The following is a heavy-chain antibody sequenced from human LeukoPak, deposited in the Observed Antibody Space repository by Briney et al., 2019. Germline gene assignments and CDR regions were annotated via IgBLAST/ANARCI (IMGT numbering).Heavy chain of an antibody. V-gene: IGHV3-53*01. CDR2: IYSGGST. Sequence: GGSLRLSCAASGFTVSSNYMSWVRQAPGKGLEWVSVIYSGGSTYYADSAKGRFTISRDNSKNTLYLQMNSLRAEDTAVYYCGRCPDDSSLWFDPWGQGTLVTVSS. D-gene: IGHD6-13*01. CDR3: GRCPDDSSLWFDP. CDR1: GFTVSSNY. J-gene: IGHJ5*02.